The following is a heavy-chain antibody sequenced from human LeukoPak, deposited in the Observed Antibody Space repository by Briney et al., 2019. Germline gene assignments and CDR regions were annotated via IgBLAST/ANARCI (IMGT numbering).Heavy chain of an antibody. Sequence: GGSLRLSCAGSGFTFARHALTWVRQAPGKGLEWVSTISGGGGSTHYADSVKGRFTISRDNSKDTVFLQMNNLRAEDTATYYCAREGGSCTSNSCSDYFDYWGQGTLVTVSS. J-gene: IGHJ4*02. CDR1: GFTFARHA. CDR3: AREGGSCTSNSCSDYFDY. V-gene: IGHV3-23*01. D-gene: IGHD6-13*01. CDR2: ISGGGGST.